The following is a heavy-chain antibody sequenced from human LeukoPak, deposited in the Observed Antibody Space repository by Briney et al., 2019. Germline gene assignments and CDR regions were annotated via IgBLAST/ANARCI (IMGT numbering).Heavy chain of an antibody. CDR3: ARSSPYGDSDYYYGMDV. Sequence: GGSLRLSCAASGFTFSSYDMHWVRQATGKGLEWASAIGTAGDTYYPGSVKGRFTISRENAKNSLYLQMNSLRAGDTAVYYCARSSPYGDSDYYYGMDVWGQGTTVTVSS. D-gene: IGHD4-17*01. J-gene: IGHJ6*02. CDR2: IGTAGDT. V-gene: IGHV3-13*01. CDR1: GFTFSSYD.